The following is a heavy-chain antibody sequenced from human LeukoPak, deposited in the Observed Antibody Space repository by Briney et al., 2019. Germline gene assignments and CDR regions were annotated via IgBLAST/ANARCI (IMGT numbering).Heavy chain of an antibody. CDR1: GFTFSSYA. J-gene: IGHJ4*02. Sequence: GGSLRLSCAASGFTFSSYAMSWVRQAPGKGLEWVSGIIVSGDNTYYTDSVKGRFTISRDNSKNTLYLQMNSLRAEDTAVYYCAKGGSVGTMESFDYWGQGTLVTVSS. V-gene: IGHV3-23*01. D-gene: IGHD1-26*01. CDR2: IIVSGDNT. CDR3: AKGGSVGTMESFDY.